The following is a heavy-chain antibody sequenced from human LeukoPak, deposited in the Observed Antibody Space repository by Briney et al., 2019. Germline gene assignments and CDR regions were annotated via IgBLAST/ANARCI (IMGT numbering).Heavy chain of an antibody. CDR1: GFTSSSYA. D-gene: IGHD3-22*01. CDR2: ISGSGGST. J-gene: IGHJ4*02. V-gene: IGHV3-23*01. Sequence: GGSLRLSCAASGFTSSSYAMSWVRQAPGKGLEWVSAISGSGGSTYYADSVKGRFTISRDNSKNTLYLQMNSLRAEDTAVYYCAKDPSVVVVQPDVDYWGQGTLVTVSS. CDR3: AKDPSVVVVQPDVDY.